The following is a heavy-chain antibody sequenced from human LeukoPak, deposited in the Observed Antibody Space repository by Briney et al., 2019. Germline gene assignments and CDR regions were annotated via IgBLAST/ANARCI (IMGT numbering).Heavy chain of an antibody. CDR1: GGSIRSYY. V-gene: IGHV4-59*01. J-gene: IGHJ4*02. CDR2: ISDSGST. CDR3: ARSVLGYSYGLHIDY. D-gene: IGHD5-18*01. Sequence: PSETLSLTCTVSGGSIRSYYWSWIRQPPGKRLEWIGYISDSGSTNYNPSLKSRVTISVDTPKSQFSLKLSSVTAADTAVYYCARSVLGYSYGLHIDYWGRGTLVTVSS.